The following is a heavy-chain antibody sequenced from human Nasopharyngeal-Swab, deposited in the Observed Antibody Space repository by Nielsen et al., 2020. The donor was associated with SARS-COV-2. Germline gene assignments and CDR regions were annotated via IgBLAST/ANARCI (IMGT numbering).Heavy chain of an antibody. J-gene: IGHJ6*02. CDR3: ARESSGWYHDYYYGMDV. V-gene: IGHV4-59*01. CDR2: IYYSGST. D-gene: IGHD6-19*01. Sequence: WIRQPPGKGLEWIGYIYYSGSTNYNPSLKSRVTISVDTSKNQFSLKLSSVTAADTAVYHCARESSGWYHDYYYGMDVWGQGTTVTVSS.